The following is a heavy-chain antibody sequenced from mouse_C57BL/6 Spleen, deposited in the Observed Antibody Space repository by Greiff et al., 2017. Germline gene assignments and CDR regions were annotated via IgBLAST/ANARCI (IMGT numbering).Heavy chain of an antibody. CDR1: GYAFSSYW. CDR3: ARNDSNDRFWFAY. V-gene: IGHV1-80*01. CDR2: IYPGDGDT. Sequence: VQLQQSGAELVKPGASVKISCKASGYAFSSYWMNWVKQRPGKGLEWIGQIYPGDGDTNYNGSFKGKATLTADTSSSTVYMQFSCLTSEDSAVNVSARNDSNDRFWFAYWGQGTLVTVSA. J-gene: IGHJ3*01. D-gene: IGHD2-12*01.